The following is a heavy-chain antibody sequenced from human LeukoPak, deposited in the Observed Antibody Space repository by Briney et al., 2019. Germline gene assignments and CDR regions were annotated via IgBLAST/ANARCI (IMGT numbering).Heavy chain of an antibody. J-gene: IGHJ2*01. V-gene: IGHV3-13*01. CDR2: IGTAGDT. Sequence: PGGSLRLSCAASGFTFSSYDMHWVRQTTGKGLEWVSAIGTAGDTYYPGSVKGRFTISRENAKNSLYLQVNSLRAGDTAVYYCARVQGLDFRWYFDLWGRGTLVTVPS. CDR1: GFTFSSYD. CDR3: ARVQGLDFRWYFDL.